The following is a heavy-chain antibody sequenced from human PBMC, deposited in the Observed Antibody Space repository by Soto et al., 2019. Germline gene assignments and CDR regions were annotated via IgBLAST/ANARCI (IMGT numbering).Heavy chain of an antibody. J-gene: IGHJ3*02. CDR1: GYSFTSYY. CDR3: ARDSITMIVASLPDAFDI. CDR2: INPSGGST. D-gene: IGHD3-22*01. V-gene: IGHV1-46*03. Sequence: ASVKVSCKASGYSFTSYYMHWVRQAPGQGLEWMGIINPSGGSTSYAQKFQGRVTMTRDTSTSTVYMELSSLRSEDTAVYYCARDSITMIVASLPDAFDIWGQVTMVTVSS.